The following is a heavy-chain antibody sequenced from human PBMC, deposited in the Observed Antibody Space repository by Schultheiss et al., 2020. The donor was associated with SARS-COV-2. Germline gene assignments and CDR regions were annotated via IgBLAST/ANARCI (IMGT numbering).Heavy chain of an antibody. CDR2: IRSKAYGGTT. CDR1: GFTFGDYA. Sequence: SCTASGFTFGDYAMSWFRQAPGKGLEWVGFIRSKAYGGTTEYAASVKGRFTISRDDSKSIAYLQMNSLKTEDTAVYYCARGGYCSSTSCYIDRIFDYWGQGTLVTVSS. D-gene: IGHD2-2*02. V-gene: IGHV3-49*03. J-gene: IGHJ4*02. CDR3: ARGGYCSSTSCYIDRIFDY.